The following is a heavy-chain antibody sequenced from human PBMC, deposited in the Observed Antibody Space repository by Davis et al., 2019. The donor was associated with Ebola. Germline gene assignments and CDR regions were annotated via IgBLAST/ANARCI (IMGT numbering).Heavy chain of an antibody. CDR3: ARDWAIVVVPAAPKGWFDP. D-gene: IGHD2-2*01. CDR1: GYTFTGYS. CDR2: INPNSGGT. J-gene: IGHJ5*02. V-gene: IGHV1-2*02. Sequence: ASVKVSCKASGYTFTGYSMHWVRQAPGQGLEWMGWINPNSGGTNYAQKFQGRVTMTRDTSISTAYMELSRLRSDDTAVYYCARDWAIVVVPAAPKGWFDPWGQGTLVTVSS.